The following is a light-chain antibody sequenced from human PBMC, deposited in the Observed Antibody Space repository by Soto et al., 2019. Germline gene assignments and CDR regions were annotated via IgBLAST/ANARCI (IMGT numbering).Light chain of an antibody. V-gene: IGKV3-20*01. Sequence: EIVLTQSPGTLSLSPGERATLSCRASQSVTSNYLAWYQQKPGKAPRLLIYGASSRATGIPDRFSGSGSGTDFTRTISRLEPEDFAVYYCQPYGSSHWPFGQGTKVDIK. CDR2: GAS. CDR1: QSVTSNY. CDR3: QPYGSSHWP. J-gene: IGKJ1*01.